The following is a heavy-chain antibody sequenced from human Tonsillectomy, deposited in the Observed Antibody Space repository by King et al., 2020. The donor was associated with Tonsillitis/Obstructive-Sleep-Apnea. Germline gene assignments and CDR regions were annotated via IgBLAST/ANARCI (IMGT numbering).Heavy chain of an antibody. CDR1: GGTFSSYA. J-gene: IGHJ5*02. CDR3: ARTAGRITIFGVVRKRYNWFDP. V-gene: IGHV1-69*01. D-gene: IGHD3-3*01. Sequence: QLVQSGAEVKKPGSSVKVSCKASGGTFSSYAISWVRQAPGQGLEWMGGIIPIFGTANYAQKFQGRVTITADESTSTAYMELSSLRSEDTAVYYCARTAGRITIFGVVRKRYNWFDPWGQGTLVTVSS. CDR2: IIPIFGTA.